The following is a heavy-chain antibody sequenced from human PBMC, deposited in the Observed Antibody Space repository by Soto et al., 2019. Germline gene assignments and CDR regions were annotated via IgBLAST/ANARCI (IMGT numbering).Heavy chain of an antibody. Sequence: SETLSLTCTVSGGSISSSSYYCGWILHPPGKGLEWIGSIYYSVGTYYNPSLKSRVTISVDTSKNQFSLKLSSVTAADTAVYYCARHSTPAYYDFWSGYLEYFQHWGQGTMVTVSS. CDR2: IYYSVGT. V-gene: IGHV4-39*01. CDR1: GGSISSSSYY. J-gene: IGHJ1*01. CDR3: ARHSTPAYYDFWSGYLEYFQH. D-gene: IGHD3-3*01.